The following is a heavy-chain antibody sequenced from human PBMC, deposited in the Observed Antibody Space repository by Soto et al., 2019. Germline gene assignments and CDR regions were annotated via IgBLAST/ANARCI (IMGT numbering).Heavy chain of an antibody. J-gene: IGHJ5*02. CDR2: ISGSGGST. V-gene: IGHV3-23*01. CDR3: AKDIVLMVYAIVDWFDP. D-gene: IGHD2-8*01. Sequence: EVQLLESGGGLVQPGGSLRLSCAASGFTFSSYAMSWVRQAPGQGLEWVSAISGSGGSTYYADSVKGRFTISRDNSKNTLYLQMNSMGADDTAVYYCAKDIVLMVYAIVDWFDPCGQGTLVTVTS. CDR1: GFTFSSYA.